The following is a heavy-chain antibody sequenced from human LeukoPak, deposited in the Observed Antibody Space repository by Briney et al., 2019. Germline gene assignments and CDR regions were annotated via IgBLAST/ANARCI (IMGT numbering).Heavy chain of an antibody. CDR3: ARTGVVAATVDY. D-gene: IGHD2-15*01. J-gene: IGHJ4*02. CDR2: ISYGGSNK. Sequence: GRSLRLSCAASGFTFSSYGMHWVRQAPGKGLEWVAFISYGGSNKYYSDSVKGRFTISRDNAKNSLYLQMNSLRAEDTAVYYCARTGVVAATVDYWGQGTLVTVSS. CDR1: GFTFSSYG. V-gene: IGHV3-30*03.